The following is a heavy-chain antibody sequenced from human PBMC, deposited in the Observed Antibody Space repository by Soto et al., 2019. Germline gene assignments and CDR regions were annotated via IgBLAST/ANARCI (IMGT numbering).Heavy chain of an antibody. D-gene: IGHD1-7*01. Sequence: GESLKISCLGSGYSFTSYWIAWVCQIPGKGLKWVGIIFPADSDTRYSPSFQGQVTISADTSINTAHLQWSSLKASDTAIYYCARGRIGTELRAFDIWGQGTMVTVSS. CDR2: IFPADSDT. J-gene: IGHJ3*02. V-gene: IGHV5-51*01. CDR3: ARGRIGTELRAFDI. CDR1: GYSFTSYW.